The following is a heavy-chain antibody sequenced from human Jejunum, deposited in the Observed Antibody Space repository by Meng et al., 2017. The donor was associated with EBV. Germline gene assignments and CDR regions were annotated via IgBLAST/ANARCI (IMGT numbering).Heavy chain of an antibody. J-gene: IGHJ4*02. CDR3: ARGDGYNLY. CDR1: GYTFTTHH. Sequence: QVQLVQSGAEVKKTGASVKVSCKASGYTFTTHHINWVRQATGQGLEYMGWMSPDNGDTGYAQNFQGRLTMTRDTSISTAYMELSSLTSDDTAVYYCARGDGYNLYWGQGTLVTVSS. CDR2: MSPDNGDT. V-gene: IGHV1-8*01. D-gene: IGHD5-24*01.